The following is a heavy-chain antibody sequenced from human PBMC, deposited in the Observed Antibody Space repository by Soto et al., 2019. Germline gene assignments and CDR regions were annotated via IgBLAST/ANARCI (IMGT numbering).Heavy chain of an antibody. CDR1: RFNFSRYG. CDR3: ARDQTDSGGYSDS. V-gene: IGHV3-33*01. Sequence: PGGSLRLSCEASRFNFSRYGIHWVRQAPGKGLGWVAIIWNEGSNEYYADSVKGRFTISRDNSKNTVYLQVSKLRAEDTAVYFCARDQTDSGGYSDSWGQGTLVTVSS. J-gene: IGHJ4*02. D-gene: IGHD3-22*01. CDR2: IWNEGSNE.